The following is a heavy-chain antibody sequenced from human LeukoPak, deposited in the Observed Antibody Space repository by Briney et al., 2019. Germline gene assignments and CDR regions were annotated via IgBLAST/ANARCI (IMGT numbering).Heavy chain of an antibody. CDR1: GFIFSDYG. D-gene: IGHD6-19*01. Sequence: GGSLRLSCAASGFIFSDYGMHWVRQAPGKGLEWVAMTSRDGSAEYYGGSVRGRFTISRDNSKNTLYLQMNSLRPEDTAVYHCAKDLYGSGWYNYFDPWGQGALVTVSS. V-gene: IGHV3-30*18. CDR2: TSRDGSAE. J-gene: IGHJ5*02. CDR3: AKDLYGSGWYNYFDP.